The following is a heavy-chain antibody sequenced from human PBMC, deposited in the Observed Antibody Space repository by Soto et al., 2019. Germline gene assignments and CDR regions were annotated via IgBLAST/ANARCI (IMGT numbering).Heavy chain of an antibody. CDR1: GFTFSSYG. CDR3: ARDTYCSSTSCTSLFDY. J-gene: IGHJ4*02. D-gene: IGHD2-2*01. Sequence: GESLKISCAASGFTFSSYGMHWVRQAPGKGLEWVAVIWYDGSNKYYADSVKGRFTISRDNSKNTLYLQMNSLRAEDTAVYYCARDTYCSSTSCTSLFDYWGQGTLVTVSS. V-gene: IGHV3-33*01. CDR2: IWYDGSNK.